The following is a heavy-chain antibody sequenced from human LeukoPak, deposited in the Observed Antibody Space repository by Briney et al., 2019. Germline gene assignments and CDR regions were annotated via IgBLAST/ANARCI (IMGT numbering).Heavy chain of an antibody. CDR2: FDPEDGET. CDR1: GYTLTELS. CDR3: ATGGYSSSSDYYYYYMDV. Sequence: ASVKVSCKVSGYTLTELSMPWGRQAPGKGLEWMGGFDPEDGETIYAQKFQGRVTMTEDTSTDTAYMELSSLRSEDTAVYYCATGGYSSSSDYYYYYMDVWGKGTTVTVSS. V-gene: IGHV1-24*01. J-gene: IGHJ6*03. D-gene: IGHD6-6*01.